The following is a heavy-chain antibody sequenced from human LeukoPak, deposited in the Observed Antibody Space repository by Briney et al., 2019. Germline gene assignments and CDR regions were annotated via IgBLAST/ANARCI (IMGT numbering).Heavy chain of an antibody. V-gene: IGHV4-59*01. J-gene: IGHJ4*02. CDR2: TYYSGST. CDR3: AREYGDYAIDY. Sequence: SETLSLTCTVSGGSISSYYWSWIRQPPGKGLEWIGYTYYSGSTNYNPSLKSRVTISVDTSKNQFSLKLSSVTAADTAVYYCAREYGDYAIDYWGQGTLVTVSS. CDR1: GGSISSYY. D-gene: IGHD4-17*01.